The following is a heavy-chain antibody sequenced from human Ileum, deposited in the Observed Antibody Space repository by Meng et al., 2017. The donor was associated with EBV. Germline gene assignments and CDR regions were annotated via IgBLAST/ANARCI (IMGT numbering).Heavy chain of an antibody. V-gene: IGHV4-4*02. Sequence: QVRWQGSGPGLVKPSGTRSRTCAVSGGSISSSNCWSWVRQPPGKGLEWIGEIYHSGSTNYNPSLKSRVTISVDKSKNQFSLKLSSVTAADTAVYYCARDFGPHQLWYWGQGTLVTVSS. CDR1: GGSISSSNC. CDR3: ARDFGPHQLWY. J-gene: IGHJ4*02. CDR2: IYHSGST. D-gene: IGHD3-16*01.